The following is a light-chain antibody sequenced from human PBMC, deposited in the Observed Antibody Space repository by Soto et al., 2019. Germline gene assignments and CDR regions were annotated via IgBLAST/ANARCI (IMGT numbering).Light chain of an antibody. J-gene: IGLJ7*02. CDR1: SSDIGSNNY. CDR3: SSYTTTTRL. CDR2: EVS. Sequence: QSALTQPASVSGSPGQSITISCTGTSSDIGSNNYVSWFQQRPGKAPTLIIYEVSNRPSGVSTQFSGSKSGNTASLTISGLLTVDEGEYFCSSYTTTTRLFGVGTQLTAL. V-gene: IGLV2-14*01.